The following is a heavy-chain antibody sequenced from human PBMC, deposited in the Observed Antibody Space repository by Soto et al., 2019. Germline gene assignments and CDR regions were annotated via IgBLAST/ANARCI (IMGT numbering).Heavy chain of an antibody. D-gene: IGHD6-6*01. V-gene: IGHV3-30*18. J-gene: IGHJ4*02. CDR1: GFTGISYG. CDR2: ISYDGSNK. CDR3: AKGGGEYSSSSYFDY. Sequence: SLRLYCAATGFTGISYGLHWVRQGPGKGLEWVAVISYDGSNKYYADSVKGRFTISRDNSKNTLYLQMNSLRAEDTAVYYCAKGGGEYSSSSYFDYWGQGTLVTVSS.